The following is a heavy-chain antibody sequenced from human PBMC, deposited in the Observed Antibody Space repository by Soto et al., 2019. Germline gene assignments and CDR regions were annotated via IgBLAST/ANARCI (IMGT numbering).Heavy chain of an antibody. CDR1: GGSISSGSYS. CDR2: IYHTGST. CDR3: ARARYCSGGSCYSDY. Sequence: QLQLQESGSGLVKPSQTLSLTCAVSGGSISSGSYSWTWIRQPPGKGLEWIAYIYHTGSTYYNPSLMRGVSLSVDTSKNQLSLKLSAVTASDSAVYYCARARYCSGGSCYSDYWGQGTLVTVSS. J-gene: IGHJ4*02. D-gene: IGHD2-15*01. V-gene: IGHV4-30-2*01.